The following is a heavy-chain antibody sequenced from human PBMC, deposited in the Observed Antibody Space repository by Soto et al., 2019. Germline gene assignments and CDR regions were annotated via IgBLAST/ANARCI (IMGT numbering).Heavy chain of an antibody. CDR3: AKLYDSRDY. J-gene: IGHJ4*02. D-gene: IGHD3-22*01. V-gene: IGHV3-30*18. CDR1: GFTFSSYG. Sequence: QVQLVESGGGVVQPGRSLRLSCAASGFTFSSYGMHWVRQAPGKGLEWVAVISYDGSNKYYADSVKGRFTISRDNSKNTLYLPMNSLRAEDTAVYYCAKLYDSRDYWGQGTLVTVSS. CDR2: ISYDGSNK.